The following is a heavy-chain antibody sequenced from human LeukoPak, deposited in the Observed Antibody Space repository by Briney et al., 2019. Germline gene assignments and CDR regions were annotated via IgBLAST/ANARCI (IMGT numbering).Heavy chain of an antibody. D-gene: IGHD6-13*01. V-gene: IGHV4-4*07. J-gene: IGHJ2*01. CDR1: SGSISNYD. CDR2: IYTSGST. Sequence: SETLSLTCTVSSGSISNYDWSWIRQPAGKGLEWIGRIYTSGSTNYNPSLKSRVTMSVDTSRKQFSLKLSSVTAADTAVYYCARLTSSWYQDWYFDLWGRGTLVTVSS. CDR3: ARLTSSWYQDWYFDL.